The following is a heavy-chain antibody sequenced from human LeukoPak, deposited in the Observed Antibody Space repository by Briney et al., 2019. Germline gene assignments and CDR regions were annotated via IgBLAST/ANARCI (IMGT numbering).Heavy chain of an antibody. J-gene: IGHJ6*03. Sequence: PGGSLRLSCAASGFTFSSCSMNWVRQAPGKGLEWVSAISGDSSYIYYADSVRGRFTISRDNAKNSLYLQMSSPRAEDTAVYYCARIRDFGASYHYFYMDVWGKGTTVTVSS. V-gene: IGHV3-21*01. CDR1: GFTFSSCS. CDR2: ISGDSSYI. CDR3: ARIRDFGASYHYFYMDV. D-gene: IGHD4-17*01.